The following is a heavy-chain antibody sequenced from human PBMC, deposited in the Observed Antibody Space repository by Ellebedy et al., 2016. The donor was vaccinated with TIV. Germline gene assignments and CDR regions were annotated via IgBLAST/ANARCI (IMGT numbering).Heavy chain of an antibody. CDR1: GFTFSSYG. CDR3: ARDRYDSFDY. Sequence: GGSLRLXXAASGFTFSSYGMHWVRQAPGKGLEWVAVIWYDGSNKYYADSVKGRFTISRDNAKNSLYLQMNSLRAEDTAVYYCARDRYDSFDYWGQGTLVTVSS. V-gene: IGHV3-33*01. D-gene: IGHD3-22*01. J-gene: IGHJ4*02. CDR2: IWYDGSNK.